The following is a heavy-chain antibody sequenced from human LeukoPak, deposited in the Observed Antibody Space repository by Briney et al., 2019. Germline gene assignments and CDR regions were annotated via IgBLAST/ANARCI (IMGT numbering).Heavy chain of an antibody. CDR2: ISGGGGGT. Sequence: PGGSLRLSCAASGFTFSSYVMSWVRQAPGKGLEWVSTISGGGGGTFYADSVKGRFSISRDNSENTLSLRMNSLRAEDTAVYYCARAKFDSSRYYYRGFDIWGQGTMVTVSS. CDR3: ARAKFDSSRYYYRGFDI. J-gene: IGHJ3*02. D-gene: IGHD3-22*01. CDR1: GFTFSSYV. V-gene: IGHV3-23*01.